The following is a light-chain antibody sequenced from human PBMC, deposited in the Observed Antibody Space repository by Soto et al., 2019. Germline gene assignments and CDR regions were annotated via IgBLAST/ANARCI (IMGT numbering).Light chain of an antibody. Sequence: EIVLTQSPATLSLSPGERATLSCRASQSVSSYLAWYQQKPGQAPRLLIYDASNRATGIPARFSGSASGTDSTLTISSLEPEDFAVYYCQQRSNWPSITFGQGTRLEIK. J-gene: IGKJ5*01. CDR2: DAS. CDR1: QSVSSY. V-gene: IGKV3-11*01. CDR3: QQRSNWPSIT.